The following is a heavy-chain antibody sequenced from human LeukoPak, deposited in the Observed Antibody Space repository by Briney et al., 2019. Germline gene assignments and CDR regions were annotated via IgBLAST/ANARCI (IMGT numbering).Heavy chain of an antibody. CDR2: ISSSNNTI. D-gene: IGHD4-23*01. J-gene: IGHJ3*02. CDR3: AREDGGKADI. V-gene: IGHV3-48*02. CDR1: GFTFRRYS. Sequence: GGSLRLSCAASGFTFRRYSMNWVRQAPGKGLEWVSYISSSNNTIDYADSVKGRFSISRDNAKNSLYLQMKSLRDEDTAVYYCAREDGGKADIWGQGTMVTVSS.